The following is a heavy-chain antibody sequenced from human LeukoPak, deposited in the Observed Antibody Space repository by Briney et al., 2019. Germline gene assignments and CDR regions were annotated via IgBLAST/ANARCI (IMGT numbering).Heavy chain of an antibody. Sequence: GGSLRLSCVASGFTFSDYAMHWVRQAPGKGLDWVAVIYYDGSKKYYADSVEGRFTISRDNSKNTLYLQMNSLRAEDTAVYYCAKDDPDSSGWWDWGQGTLVTVSS. J-gene: IGHJ4*02. CDR1: GFTFSDYA. CDR3: AKDDPDSSGWWD. V-gene: IGHV3-30-3*01. CDR2: IYYDGSKK. D-gene: IGHD6-19*01.